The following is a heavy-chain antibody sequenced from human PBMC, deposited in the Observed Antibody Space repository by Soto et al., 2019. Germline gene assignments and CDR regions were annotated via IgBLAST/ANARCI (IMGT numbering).Heavy chain of an antibody. D-gene: IGHD6-6*01. J-gene: IGHJ4*02. CDR1: GFTFSSYA. V-gene: IGHV3-23*01. CDR3: AKASSSPSTTTNSDF. CDR2: ISSSGDDT. Sequence: EMQLLESGGDLVQPGGSLRLSCAASGFTFSSYAMTWVRQAPGKGLEWVSAISSSGDDTYYADSVKGRFTISRDNPKHTLYLHMNSLRAEDTAIFYCAKASSSPSTTTNSDFWGQGTLVTVSS.